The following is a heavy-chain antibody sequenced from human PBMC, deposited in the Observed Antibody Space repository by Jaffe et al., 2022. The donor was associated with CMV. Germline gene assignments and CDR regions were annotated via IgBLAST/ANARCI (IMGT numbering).Heavy chain of an antibody. CDR1: GGSISSSSYY. CDR3: ARLVNPPDAFDI. CDR2: IYYSGST. D-gene: IGHD2-15*01. J-gene: IGHJ3*02. Sequence: QLQLQESGPGLVKPSETLSLTCTVSGGSISSSSYYWGWIRQPPGKGLEWIGSIYYSGSTYYNPSLKSRVTISVDTSKNQFSLKLSSVTAADTAVYYCARLVNPPDAFDIWGQGTMVTVSS. V-gene: IGHV4-39*01.